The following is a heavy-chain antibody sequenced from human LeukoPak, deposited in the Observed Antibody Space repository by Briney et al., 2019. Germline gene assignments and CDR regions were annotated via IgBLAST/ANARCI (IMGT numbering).Heavy chain of an antibody. V-gene: IGHV3-23*01. CDR1: GFTFSSYG. CDR2: ISGSGGST. Sequence: PGGSLRLSCAASGFTFSSYGMSWVRQAPGKGLEWVSAISGSGGSTYYADSVKGRFTISRDNSKNTLYLQMNSLRAEDTAVYYCAKGGYYYDSSGYFDAFDIWGQGTMVTVSS. CDR3: AKGGYYYDSSGYFDAFDI. D-gene: IGHD3-22*01. J-gene: IGHJ3*02.